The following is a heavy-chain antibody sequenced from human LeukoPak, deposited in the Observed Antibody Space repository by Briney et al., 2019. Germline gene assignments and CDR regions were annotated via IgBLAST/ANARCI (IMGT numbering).Heavy chain of an antibody. CDR3: VRTGGRDGGT. D-gene: IGHD2-8*02. Sequence: GGSLRLSCAASGFTFSSYWMHWVRQAPGKGLVWVSRINSDGSTTSYADSVKGRFTISRDNAKKSLYLQMNSLRAEDTGVYYCVRTGGRDGGTWGQGTLVTVSS. J-gene: IGHJ5*02. CDR2: INSDGSTT. V-gene: IGHV3-74*01. CDR1: GFTFSSYW.